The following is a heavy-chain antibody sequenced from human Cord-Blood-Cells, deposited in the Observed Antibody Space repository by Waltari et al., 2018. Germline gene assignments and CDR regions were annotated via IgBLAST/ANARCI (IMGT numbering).Heavy chain of an antibody. CDR2: IYHSGST. CDR3: ARTVGATKYYYGMDV. J-gene: IGHJ6*02. V-gene: IGHV4-38-2*01. Sequence: QVQLQESGPGLVKPSETLSLTCAVSGYSISSGYYWGWIRQPLGQGLEWIGSIYHSGSTYYNPSLKSRVTISVDTSKNQFSLKLSSVTAADTAVYYCARTVGATKYYYGMDVWGQGTTVTVSS. CDR1: GYSISSGYY. D-gene: IGHD1-26*01.